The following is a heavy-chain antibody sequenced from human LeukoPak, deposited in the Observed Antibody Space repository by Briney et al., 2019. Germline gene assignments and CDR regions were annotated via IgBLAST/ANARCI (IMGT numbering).Heavy chain of an antibody. CDR3: ARNLHYDYVWGSYRQFDY. D-gene: IGHD3-16*02. V-gene: IGHV3-48*03. CDR1: GFTFSSYE. CDR2: ISSSGSTI. Sequence: PGGSLRLSCAASGFTFSSYEMNWVRQAPGKGLEWVSYISSSGSTIYYADSVKGRFTISRDNAKNSLYLQMNSLRAEDTAVYYCARNLHYDYVWGSYRQFDYWGQGTLVTVSS. J-gene: IGHJ4*02.